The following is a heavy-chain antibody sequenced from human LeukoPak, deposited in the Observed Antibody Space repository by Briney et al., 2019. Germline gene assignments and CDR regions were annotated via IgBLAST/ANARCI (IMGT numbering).Heavy chain of an antibody. Sequence: GGSLRLSCAASGFTFSSYAMTWVRQAPGKGLEWVSGISGNGGSTSYADSVKGRFTISRDNSKNTLYLQMNSLRAEDTAVYYCARDFTGSYLGAFDIWGQGTMVTVSS. J-gene: IGHJ3*02. CDR1: GFTFSSYA. D-gene: IGHD1-26*01. CDR3: ARDFTGSYLGAFDI. CDR2: ISGNGGST. V-gene: IGHV3-23*01.